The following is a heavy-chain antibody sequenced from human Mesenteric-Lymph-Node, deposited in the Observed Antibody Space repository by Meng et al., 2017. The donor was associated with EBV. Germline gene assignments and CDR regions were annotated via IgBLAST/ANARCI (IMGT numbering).Heavy chain of an antibody. CDR1: GFSIGTDG. J-gene: IGHJ4*02. D-gene: IGHD1/OR15-1a*01. CDR3: ASDQQIPFAY. Sequence: EVQLVESGGXXXXXGXSLXLSCTASGFSIGTDGMNWVRQAPGKGLEWVSSISNSGSNKYYADSVQGRFVISRDNAKNSLFLQMNSLRVEDTAVCFCASDQQIPFAYWGLGIRVTVSS. CDR2: ISNSGSNK. V-gene: IGHV3-21*06.